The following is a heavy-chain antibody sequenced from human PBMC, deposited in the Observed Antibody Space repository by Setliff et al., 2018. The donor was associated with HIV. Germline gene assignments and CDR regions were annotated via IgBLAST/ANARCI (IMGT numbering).Heavy chain of an antibody. J-gene: IGHJ4*01. CDR2: IDYSGSA. D-gene: IGHD5-18*01. CDR3: AREGKTALVTKYFDY. CDR1: SGTISSGTYY. Sequence: SETLSLTCTVSSGTISSGTYYWSWIRQYPGKGLEWIGYIDYSGSAFYNPSLKSRITISRDTSKNQFSLKMNSVTAADTAVYYCAREGKTALVTKYFDYWGHGKLVTVSS. V-gene: IGHV4-31*03.